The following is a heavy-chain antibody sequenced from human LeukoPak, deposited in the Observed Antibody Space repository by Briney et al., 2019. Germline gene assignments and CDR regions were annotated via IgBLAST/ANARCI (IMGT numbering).Heavy chain of an antibody. V-gene: IGHV4-39*01. CDR2: IYYSGST. CDR3: ARGNGIQLDY. J-gene: IGHJ4*02. CDR1: GGSISSGSYY. D-gene: IGHD5-18*01. Sequence: PSETLSLTCTVSGGSISSGSYYWGWIRQPPGKGLEWIGSIYYSGSTYYNPSLKSRVTISVDTSKNQFSLRLISVTAADTAVYYCARGNGIQLDYWGQGTLVTVSS.